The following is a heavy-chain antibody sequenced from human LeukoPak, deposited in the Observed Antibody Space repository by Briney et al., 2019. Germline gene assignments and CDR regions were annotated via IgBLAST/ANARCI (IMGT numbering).Heavy chain of an antibody. CDR3: AKDRAGPN. Sequence: GGSLRLSCAASGFTVSSNYMSWVRQAPGKGLEWVAVIGGSGDTIYYSDSVKGRFTISRDNSKNTLDLQMSNLTTEDTAIYYCAKDRAGPNWGQGTQVIVSS. CDR1: GFTVSSNY. J-gene: IGHJ4*02. CDR2: IGGSGDTI. V-gene: IGHV3-23*01.